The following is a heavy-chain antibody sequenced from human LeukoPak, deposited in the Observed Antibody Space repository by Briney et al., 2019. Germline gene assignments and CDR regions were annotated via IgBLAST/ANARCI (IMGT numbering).Heavy chain of an antibody. CDR3: ARNNNFVGATNNDAFDI. V-gene: IGHV4-59*01. D-gene: IGHD1-26*01. Sequence: SETRSLTCTVSGGSISRNYWSWIRQAPGKGLEWIAYMFYTGTTNYNPSLKSRLTTSIDTSKSQFSLKLSSVTAADTAVYYCARNNNFVGATNNDAFDIWGQGTMVTVSP. CDR1: GGSISRNY. J-gene: IGHJ3*02. CDR2: MFYTGTT.